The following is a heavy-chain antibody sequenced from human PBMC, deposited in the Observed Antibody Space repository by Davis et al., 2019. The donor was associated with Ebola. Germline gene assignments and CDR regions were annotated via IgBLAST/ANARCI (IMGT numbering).Heavy chain of an antibody. CDR3: ARSTGGSGWCFDY. Sequence: GESLKISCKGSGYSFTSYYMHWVRQAPGQGLEWMGIINPSGGSTSYAQKFQGRVTMTRDTSTSTVYMELSSLRSEDTAVYYCARSTGGSGWCFDYWGQGTLVTVSS. J-gene: IGHJ4*02. CDR1: GYSFTSYY. D-gene: IGHD6-19*01. CDR2: INPSGGST. V-gene: IGHV1-46*01.